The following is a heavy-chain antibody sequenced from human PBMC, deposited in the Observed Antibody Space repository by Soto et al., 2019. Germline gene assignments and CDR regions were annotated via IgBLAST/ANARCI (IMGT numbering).Heavy chain of an antibody. J-gene: IGHJ6*02. D-gene: IGHD3-22*01. CDR3: ARHPRHKFYYDSSGYYYYGMDV. CDR2: IYPGDSDT. Sequence: GESLKISCKGSGYSFTSYWIGWVRQMPGKGLERMGIIYPGDSDTRYSPSFQGQVTISADKSISTAYLQWSSLKASDTAMYYCARHPRHKFYYDSSGYYYYGMDVWGQGTTVTVSS. CDR1: GYSFTSYW. V-gene: IGHV5-51*01.